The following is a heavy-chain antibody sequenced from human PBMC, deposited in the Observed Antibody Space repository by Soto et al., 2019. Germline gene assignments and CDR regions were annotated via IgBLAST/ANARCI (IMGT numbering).Heavy chain of an antibody. CDR2: TYPGDSKT. CDR1: GYSFTSYW. D-gene: IGHD3-9*01. J-gene: IGHJ5*02. V-gene: IGHV5-51*01. Sequence: GESLKISCKGSGYSFTSYWISWVRQMPGKGLEWMGITYPGDSKTIYSPSFQGRVTISVDKSISTVYLQWSSLKASDTAKYYCARRPYFDTLLDPRGQGTLVTVPS. CDR3: ARRPYFDTLLDP.